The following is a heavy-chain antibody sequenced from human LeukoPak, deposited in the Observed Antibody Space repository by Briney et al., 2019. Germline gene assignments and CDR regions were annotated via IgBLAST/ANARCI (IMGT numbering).Heavy chain of an antibody. V-gene: IGHV3-21*01. Sequence: GGSLRLSCAASGFTFSSYSMNWVRQAPGKGLEWVSSISSSSSYICYADSVKGRFTISRDNAKNSLYLQMNSLRAEDTAVYYCASEAYSSSWYWFDPWGQGTLVTVSS. J-gene: IGHJ5*02. CDR2: ISSSSSYI. CDR1: GFTFSSYS. CDR3: ASEAYSSSWYWFDP. D-gene: IGHD6-13*01.